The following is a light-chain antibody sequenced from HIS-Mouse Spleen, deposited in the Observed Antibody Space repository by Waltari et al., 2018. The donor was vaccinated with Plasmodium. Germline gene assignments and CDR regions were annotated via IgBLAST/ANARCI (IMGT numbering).Light chain of an antibody. CDR2: QDS. J-gene: IGLJ2*01. Sequence: SYELTQPPSVSVSPGQPASITCSGDKLGDKYACWYQQKPGQSPVLVIYQDSKRPSGLPERFSGSNSGNTATLTISGTQAMDEADYYCQAWDSSTVVFGGGTKLTVL. CDR3: QAWDSSTVV. V-gene: IGLV3-1*01. CDR1: KLGDKY.